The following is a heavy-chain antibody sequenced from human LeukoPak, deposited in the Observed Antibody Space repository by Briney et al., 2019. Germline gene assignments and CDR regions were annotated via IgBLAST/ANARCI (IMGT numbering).Heavy chain of an antibody. V-gene: IGHV3-74*01. D-gene: IGHD5-12*01. CDR1: GFTFSSYW. Sequence: GGSLRLSCAASGFTFSSYWMHWVRQAPGKGLVWGSRINMDGSTSNYADSVKGRFTLSRDNAKNAVYLQMSSLRVEDTAVYYCARASALATPPFAYWGQGTLVTVSS. CDR3: ARASALATPPFAY. J-gene: IGHJ4*02. CDR2: INMDGSTS.